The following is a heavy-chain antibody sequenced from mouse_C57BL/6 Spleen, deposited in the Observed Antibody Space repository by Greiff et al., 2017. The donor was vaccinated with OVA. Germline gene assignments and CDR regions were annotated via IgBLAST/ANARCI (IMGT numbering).Heavy chain of an antibody. J-gene: IGHJ2*01. D-gene: IGHD1-3*01. CDR1: GFNIKDDY. V-gene: IGHV14-4*01. CDR2: IDPENGDT. Sequence: VQLQQSGAELVRPGASVKLSCTASGFNIKDDYMHWVKQRPEQGLEWIGWIDPENGDTEYASKFQGKATITADTSSNTSYLQLSSLTSEDTAVYYCTKWGGPFDYWGQGTTLTVSS. CDR3: TKWGGPFDY.